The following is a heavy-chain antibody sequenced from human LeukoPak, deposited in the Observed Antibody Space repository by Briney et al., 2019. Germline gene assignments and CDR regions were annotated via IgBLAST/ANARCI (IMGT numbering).Heavy chain of an antibody. CDR1: GDSINNYY. D-gene: IGHD3-10*02. CDR3: ARVVRGAVTFNRFDP. V-gene: IGHV4-59*01. J-gene: IGHJ5*02. Sequence: SETLSLTCTVSGDSINNYYWSWLRQTPGEGLEWIGFVAYRGNSNHNPSLESRVTISIDTSKNQFSLKLNSVTGADTAMYYCARVVRGAVTFNRFDPWGQGTLVTVSS. CDR2: VAYRGNS.